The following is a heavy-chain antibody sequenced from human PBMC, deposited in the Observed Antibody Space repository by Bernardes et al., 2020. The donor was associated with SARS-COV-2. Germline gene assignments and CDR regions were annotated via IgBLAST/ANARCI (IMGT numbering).Heavy chain of an antibody. D-gene: IGHD3-16*01. Sequence: SEPLSLTCAVSGVSISSNNWWSWVRQPPGKGLEWIGEIYHSGGSNYNPSLKSRVSISRGKSTNQFSLKVNSVTAADTAVYYCVRWGVGGPPEKDSWGQGTLVTVSS. J-gene: IGHJ4*02. V-gene: IGHV4-4*02. CDR1: GVSISSNNW. CDR3: VRWGVGGPPEKDS. CDR2: IYHSGGS.